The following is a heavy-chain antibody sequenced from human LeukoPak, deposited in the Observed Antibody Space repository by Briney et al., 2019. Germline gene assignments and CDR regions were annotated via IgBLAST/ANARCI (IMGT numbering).Heavy chain of an antibody. CDR2: IRREGYGGTT. J-gene: IGHJ6*04. Sequence: GGSLRLSCTASGFNFGDYSLSWFRQAPGVGLEWVAFIRREGYGGTTEYAASVKGRFTISRDDSKSIAYLQMISLKTEDTGVYYCTRDHDFWRGPLDVWGKGTTVTVSS. V-gene: IGHV3-49*03. CDR3: TRDHDFWRGPLDV. CDR1: GFNFGDYS. D-gene: IGHD3-3*01.